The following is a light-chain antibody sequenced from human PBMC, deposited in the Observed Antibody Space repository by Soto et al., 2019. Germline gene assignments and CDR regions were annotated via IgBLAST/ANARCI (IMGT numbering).Light chain of an antibody. CDR3: QKYKRYSWT. V-gene: IGKV1-5*03. CDR1: QSINNW. J-gene: IGKJ1*01. CDR2: EAF. Sequence: SACVDHGVTLTFRASQSINNWLAWYQQKPGKAPRLLIYEAFSLESGVPSRFGGSCSGAEFRLTIISLQSEHFATYYFQKYKRYSWTVGQGTKVDI.